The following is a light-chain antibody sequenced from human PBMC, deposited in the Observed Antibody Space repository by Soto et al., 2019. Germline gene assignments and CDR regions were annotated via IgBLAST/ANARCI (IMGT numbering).Light chain of an antibody. V-gene: IGKV1-5*01. CDR2: DAS. J-gene: IGKJ1*01. Sequence: DIRMTQSPSTLPAFVGDRVTITCRAIQSISLSLAWYQQKPGKAPDLLISDASNLERGVPSRFSGSGSGTEFTLTISSLQPDDFATYYCQQYNSYWTFGPGTKVDSK. CDR3: QQYNSYWT. CDR1: QSISLS.